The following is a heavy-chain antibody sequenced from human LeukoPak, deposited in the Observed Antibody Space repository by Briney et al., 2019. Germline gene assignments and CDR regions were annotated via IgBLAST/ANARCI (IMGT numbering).Heavy chain of an antibody. D-gene: IGHD1-1*01. CDR1: GYTFTGYY. J-gene: IGHJ5*02. CDR3: ARGRPESPFDP. Sequence: ASVKVSCKASGYTFTGYYMHWVRQAPGQGLEWMGWIDPNSGGTNYAQKFQGRVTMTRDTSISTAYMELSSLRSDDTAIYYCARGRPESPFDPWGQGTLVTVSS. V-gene: IGHV1-2*02. CDR2: IDPNSGGT.